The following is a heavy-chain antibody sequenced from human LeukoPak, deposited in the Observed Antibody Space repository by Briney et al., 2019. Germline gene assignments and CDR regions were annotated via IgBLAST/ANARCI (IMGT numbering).Heavy chain of an antibody. V-gene: IGHV3-30*04. CDR3: SRAANFWSGYFDY. CDR2: ISYDGSNK. J-gene: IGHJ4*02. CDR1: GFTFSSYA. Sequence: GRSLRLSCAASGFTFSSYAMHWVRQAPGKGLEWVAVISYDGSNKYYVDSVKGRFTISRDNSKNTLYLQMNSLRAEDTAVYYCSRAANFWSGYFDYWGQGALVTVSP. D-gene: IGHD3-3*01.